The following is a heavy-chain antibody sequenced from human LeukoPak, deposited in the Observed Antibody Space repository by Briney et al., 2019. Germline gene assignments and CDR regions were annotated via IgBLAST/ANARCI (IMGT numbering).Heavy chain of an antibody. D-gene: IGHD5-12*01. CDR2: IYYSGST. CDR3: ARERYSGYDWFDY. V-gene: IGHV4-59*01. J-gene: IGHJ4*02. Sequence: SETLSLTCTVSGGSISTYYWSWIRQPPGKGLQWNGYIYYSGSTNYNPSLKSRVTISVDTSKNQFSLKLSSVTAADTAVYYCARERYSGYDWFDYWGQGTPVTVSS. CDR1: GGSISTYY.